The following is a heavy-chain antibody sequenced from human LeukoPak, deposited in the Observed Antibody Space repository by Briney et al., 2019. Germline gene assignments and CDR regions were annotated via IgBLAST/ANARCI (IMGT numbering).Heavy chain of an antibody. CDR3: ARRGGSLGMDV. J-gene: IGHJ6*02. CDR2: ISGSGGST. V-gene: IGHV3-23*01. D-gene: IGHD1-26*01. CDR1: GFTFSSYA. Sequence: GGSLRLSCAASGFTFSSYAMSWVRQAPGKGLEWVSAISGSGGSTYYADSVKGRFTISRDNAKNSLYLQMNSLRAEDTAVYYCARRGGSLGMDVWGQGTTVTVSS.